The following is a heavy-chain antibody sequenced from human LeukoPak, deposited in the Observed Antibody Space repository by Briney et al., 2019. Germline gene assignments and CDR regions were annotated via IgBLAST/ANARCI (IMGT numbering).Heavy chain of an antibody. CDR1: GGTFSSYA. V-gene: IGHV1-18*01. CDR2: ISAYNGNT. CDR3: ARALLGVAAAGICVFDI. J-gene: IGHJ3*02. D-gene: IGHD6-13*01. Sequence: ASVKVSCKSSGGTFSSYAISWVRQAPGQGLEWMGWISAYNGNTNYAQKLQGRVTMTTDTSTSTAYMELRSLRSDDTAVYYCARALLGVAAAGICVFDIWGQGTMVTVSS.